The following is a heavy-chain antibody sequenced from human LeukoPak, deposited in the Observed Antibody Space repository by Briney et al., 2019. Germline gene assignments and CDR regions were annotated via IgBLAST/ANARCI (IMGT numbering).Heavy chain of an antibody. CDR1: GGSISSYY. Sequence: ASETLSLTCTVSGGSISSYYWSWIRQPPGKGLEWIGYIYYSGSTNYNPSLKSRVTISVDTSKNQFSLKLSSVTAADTAVYYCARDRSSSWYSYAFDIWGQGTMVTVSS. D-gene: IGHD6-13*01. CDR3: ARDRSSSWYSYAFDI. V-gene: IGHV4-59*01. J-gene: IGHJ3*02. CDR2: IYYSGST.